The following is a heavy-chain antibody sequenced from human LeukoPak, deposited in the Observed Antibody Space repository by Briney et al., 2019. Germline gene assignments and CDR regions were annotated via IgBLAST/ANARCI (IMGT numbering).Heavy chain of an antibody. Sequence: PGGSLRLSCAASGFTFSSYWMSWVRQAPGKGLEWVSTISDSGGSTYYADSVKGRFTISRDNSKNTLYLQMNSLRAEDTAIYYCATGAYFDHWGQGTLVTVSS. CDR3: ATGAYFDH. CDR1: GFTFSSYW. CDR2: ISDSGGST. J-gene: IGHJ4*02. V-gene: IGHV3-23*01.